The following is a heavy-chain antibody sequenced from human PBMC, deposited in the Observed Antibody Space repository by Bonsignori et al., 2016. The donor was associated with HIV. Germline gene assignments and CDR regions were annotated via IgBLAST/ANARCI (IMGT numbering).Heavy chain of an antibody. Sequence: WIRQPPGKGLEWVGRIKSKTDGGTTDYAAPVKGRFTISRDDSKNTLFLQMNSLKTEDTAVYYCTTHYYDSSGYYYRGYWGQGTLVTVSS. CDR3: TTHYYDSSGYYYRGY. V-gene: IGHV3-15*01. D-gene: IGHD3-22*01. CDR2: IKSKTDGGTT. J-gene: IGHJ4*02.